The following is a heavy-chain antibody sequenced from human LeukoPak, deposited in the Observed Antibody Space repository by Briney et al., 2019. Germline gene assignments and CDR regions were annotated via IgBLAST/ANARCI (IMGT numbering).Heavy chain of an antibody. J-gene: IGHJ4*02. CDR2: INSDGSST. D-gene: IGHD6-19*01. V-gene: IGHV3-74*01. Sequence: GGSLRLSCATSGFTFSSYWMHWVRQAPGKGLVWVSRINSDGSSTSYADSVKGRFTISRDNAKNTLYLQMNSLRAEDTAVYYCAREPGIAVAGTFDYWGQGTLVTVSS. CDR3: AREPGIAVAGTFDY. CDR1: GFTFSSYW.